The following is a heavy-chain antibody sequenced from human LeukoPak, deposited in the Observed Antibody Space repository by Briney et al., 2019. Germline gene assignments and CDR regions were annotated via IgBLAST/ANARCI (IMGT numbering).Heavy chain of an antibody. J-gene: IGHJ6*03. CDR3: ASNSGDDFWSGYSDYYYYMDV. CDR1: GGTFSSYA. V-gene: IGHV1-69*13. CDR2: IIPIFGTA. Sequence: ASVKVSCKASGGTFSSYAIGWVRQAPGQGLEWMGGIIPIFGTANYAQKFQGRVTITADESTSTAYMELSSLRSEDTAVYYCASNSGDDFWSGYSDYYYYMDVWGKGTTVTVSS. D-gene: IGHD3-3*01.